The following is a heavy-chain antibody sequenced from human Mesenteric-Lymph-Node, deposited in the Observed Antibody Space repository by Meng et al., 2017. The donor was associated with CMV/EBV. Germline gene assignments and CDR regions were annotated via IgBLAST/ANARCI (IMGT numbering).Heavy chain of an antibody. J-gene: IGHJ4*02. D-gene: IGHD2-2*01. CDR1: GFTFSSYG. CDR3: AKSRYQLSPFDY. Sequence: CAASGFTFSSYGMHWVRQAPGKGLEWVAVIWYDGSNKYYADSVKGRFTISRDNSKNTLYLQMNSLRAEDTAVYYCAKSRYQLSPFDYWGQGTLVTVSS. CDR2: IWYDGSNK. V-gene: IGHV3-33*06.